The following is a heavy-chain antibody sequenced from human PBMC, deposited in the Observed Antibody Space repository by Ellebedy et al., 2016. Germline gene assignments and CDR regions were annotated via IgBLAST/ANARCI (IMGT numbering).Heavy chain of an antibody. V-gene: IGHV1-18*01. CDR2: ISGYNGNT. D-gene: IGHD3-10*01. CDR1: GYTFNNFG. J-gene: IGHJ6*02. Sequence: ASVKVSCXASGYTFNNFGISWVRQAPGQGLEWMAWISGYNGNTNYAQKVQGRVAMTTDTSTSTAYMELRSLRSDDTAVYYCARDSAMVRGLTINYYYYAMDVWGRGTTVTVSS. CDR3: ARDSAMVRGLTINYYYYAMDV.